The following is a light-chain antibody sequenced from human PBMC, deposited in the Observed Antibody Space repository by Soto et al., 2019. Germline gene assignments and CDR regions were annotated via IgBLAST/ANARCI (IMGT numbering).Light chain of an antibody. J-gene: IGLJ3*02. CDR3: CSYAYSSTFWV. Sequence: QSALTQPASVSGSPGQSITIFCTGTSSDVGSYNLVSWYQQHPGKAPKLMIYEGSKRPSGVSNRFSGSKSGNTASLTISGLQAEDEADYYCCSYAYSSTFWVFGGGTKLTVL. V-gene: IGLV2-23*03. CDR1: SSDVGSYNL. CDR2: EGS.